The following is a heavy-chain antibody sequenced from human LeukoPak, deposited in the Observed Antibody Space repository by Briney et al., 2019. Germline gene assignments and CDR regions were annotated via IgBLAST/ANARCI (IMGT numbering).Heavy chain of an antibody. Sequence: SQTLSLTCTVSGGSISSYYWSWIRQPPGKGLEWIGYIYYSGSTNYNPSLKSRVTISVDTSKNQFSLKLSSVTAADTAVYYCARDGAGYFDYWGQGTLVTVSS. CDR1: GGSISSYY. D-gene: IGHD3-16*01. CDR2: IYYSGST. CDR3: ARDGAGYFDY. J-gene: IGHJ4*02. V-gene: IGHV4-59*01.